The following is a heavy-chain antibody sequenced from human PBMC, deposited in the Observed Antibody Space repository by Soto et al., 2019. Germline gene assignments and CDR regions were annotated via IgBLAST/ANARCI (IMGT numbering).Heavy chain of an antibody. CDR1: GGSLSNYY. CDR2: ISYSGST. D-gene: IGHD6-19*01. J-gene: IGHJ4*02. V-gene: IGHV4-59*08. CDR3: ARLSGSGWYTAAY. Sequence: QVQLQESGPGLVKPSETLSLTCTVSGGSLSNYYWSWIRQPPGKGLEWIGYISYSGSTNYNPSLKSRVTMSIDTSNSPFSLKLTSVTAADAAVYYCARLSGSGWYTAAYWGQGTLVTVSS.